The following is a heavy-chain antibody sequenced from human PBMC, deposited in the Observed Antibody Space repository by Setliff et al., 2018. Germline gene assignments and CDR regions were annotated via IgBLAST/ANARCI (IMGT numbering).Heavy chain of an antibody. CDR3: VREGYSEYFQD. CDR2: INHSGST. J-gene: IGHJ1*01. D-gene: IGHD1-1*01. V-gene: IGHV4-34*01. CDR1: GGSFSDYY. Sequence: NPSETLSLTCAASGGSFSDYYWTWIRQPPGKGLEWIGEINHSGSTNYNPSLKSRVSISVDTSKNQLSLTLSSVTAADTAVYYCVREGYSEYFQDWGRGTLVTVSS.